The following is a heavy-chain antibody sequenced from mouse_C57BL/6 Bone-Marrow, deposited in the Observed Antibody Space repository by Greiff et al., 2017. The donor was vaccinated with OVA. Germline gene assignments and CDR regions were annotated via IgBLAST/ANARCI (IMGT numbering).Heavy chain of an antibody. D-gene: IGHD2-1*01. CDR2: INPSSGYT. J-gene: IGHJ1*03. CDR3: ASPIYYKYFDV. V-gene: IGHV1-7*01. Sequence: VKLVESGAELAKPGASVKLSCKASGYTFTSYWMHWVKQRPGQGLEWIGYINPSSGYTKYNQKFKDKATLTADKSSSTAYMQLSSLTYEDSAVSYCASPIYYKYFDVWGTGTTVTVSS. CDR1: GYTFTSYW.